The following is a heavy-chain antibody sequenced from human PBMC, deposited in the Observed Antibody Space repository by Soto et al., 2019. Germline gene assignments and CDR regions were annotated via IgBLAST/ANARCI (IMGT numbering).Heavy chain of an antibody. CDR2: IYNIGST. J-gene: IGHJ4*01. D-gene: IGHD6-6*01. V-gene: IGHV4-59*01. CDR3: SGGDSWHLVDY. CDR1: GDSMSNND. Sequence: PSGSLALTCAVSGDSMSNNDGGWIRQPPGKGLEWIGYIYNIGSTNYNPSLKGRATMSVDTSKNQFSLTLKSVTAADTAVYFCSGGDSWHLVDYWGQGTLVTVSS.